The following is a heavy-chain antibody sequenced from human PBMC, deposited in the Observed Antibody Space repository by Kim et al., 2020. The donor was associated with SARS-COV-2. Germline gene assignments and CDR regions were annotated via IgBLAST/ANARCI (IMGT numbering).Heavy chain of an antibody. CDR1: GGSISSSSYY. CDR3: ARDRVDTAMVDY. V-gene: IGHV4-39*07. D-gene: IGHD5-18*01. Sequence: SETLSLTCTVSGGSISSSSYYWGWIRQPPGKGLEWIGSIYYSGSTYYNPSLKSRVTISVDTSKNQFSLKLSSVTAADTAVYYCARDRVDTAMVDYWGQGT. J-gene: IGHJ4*02. CDR2: IYYSGST.